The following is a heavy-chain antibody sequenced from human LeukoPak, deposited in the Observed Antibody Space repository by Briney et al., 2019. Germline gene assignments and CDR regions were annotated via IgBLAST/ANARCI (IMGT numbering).Heavy chain of an antibody. CDR3: ARSGSYRDY. CDR2: MSHDGSTK. D-gene: IGHD1-26*01. Sequence: PGGSLRLSCAASGFTFSSYTMHWVRQAPGNGLEWVAVMSHDGSTKYYADSVKGRFTTSRDNSETTLYLQMNSLRAEDTAVYYCARSGSYRDYWGQGTLVTVSS. CDR1: GFTFSSYT. V-gene: IGHV3-30-3*01. J-gene: IGHJ4*02.